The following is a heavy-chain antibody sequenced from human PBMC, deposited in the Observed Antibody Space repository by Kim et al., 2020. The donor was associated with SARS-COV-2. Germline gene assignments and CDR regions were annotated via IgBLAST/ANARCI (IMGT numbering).Heavy chain of an antibody. Sequence: SETLSLTCTVSGGSISSYYWSWIRQPPGKGLEWIGYIYYSGSTNYNPSLKSRVTISVDTSKNQFSLKLSSVTAADTAVYYCATHGANVLRYFDWNHAFDIWGQGTMVTVSS. CDR2: IYYSGST. CDR1: GGSISSYY. J-gene: IGHJ3*02. V-gene: IGHV4-59*01. D-gene: IGHD3-9*01. CDR3: ATHGANVLRYFDWNHAFDI.